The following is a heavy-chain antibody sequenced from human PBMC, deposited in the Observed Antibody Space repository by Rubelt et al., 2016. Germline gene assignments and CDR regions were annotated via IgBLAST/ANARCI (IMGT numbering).Heavy chain of an antibody. CDR2: ISYDAINR. Sequence: QVQLVESGGGVVQPGRSLRLSCAASGFTFSSYAIHWVRQAPGKGLEWVAVISYDAINRYYADSVKGRFTISRENVMNLLYLQMNSLRVDDTAVYYCARYSNHDQWGQGTLVTVSS. J-gene: IGHJ4*02. D-gene: IGHD2/OR15-2a*01. CDR3: ARYSNHDQ. CDR1: GFTFSSYA. V-gene: IGHV3-30*04.